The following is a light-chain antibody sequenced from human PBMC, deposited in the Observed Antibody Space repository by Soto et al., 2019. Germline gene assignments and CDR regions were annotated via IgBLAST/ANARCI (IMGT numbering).Light chain of an antibody. CDR1: KLGDKY. CDR3: QAWDSSTEDVV. V-gene: IGLV3-1*01. CDR2: QDS. J-gene: IGLJ2*01. Sequence: YELTQPPSVSVSPGQTASITCSGDKLGDKYACWYQQKPGQSPVLVIYQDSKRPSGIPERFSGSNSGNTATLTISGTQAMDEADYYCQAWDSSTEDVVFGGGTKLTVL.